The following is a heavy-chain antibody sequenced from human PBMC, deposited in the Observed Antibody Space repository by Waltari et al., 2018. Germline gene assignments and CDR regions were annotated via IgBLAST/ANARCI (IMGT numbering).Heavy chain of an antibody. J-gene: IGHJ4*02. V-gene: IGHV4-39*07. CDR2: SGN. D-gene: IGHD4-17*01. CDR3: ARSYTVTTSPIAGY. CDR1: GGSISSSSYY. Sequence: QLQLQESGPGLVKPSENLSLTCTVSGGSISSSSYYWGWIRQPPGKGLEWIGYSGNKYNPSLKSRVTISLDTSKNQFSLKLSSVTAADTAVYYCARSYTVTTSPIAGYWGQGTLVTVSS.